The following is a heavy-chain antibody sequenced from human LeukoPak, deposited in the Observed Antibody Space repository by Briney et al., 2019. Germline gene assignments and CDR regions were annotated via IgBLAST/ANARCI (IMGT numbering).Heavy chain of an antibody. J-gene: IGHJ3*02. V-gene: IGHV4-61*02. D-gene: IGHD6-19*01. CDR2: IYTSGST. CDR3: ARISTGYSSGWYQGVAAAFDI. CDR1: GGSTSSGSYY. Sequence: SETLSLTCTVSGGSTSSGSYYWSWIRQPAGKGLEWIGRIYTSGSTNYNPSLKSRVTISVDTSKNQFSLKLSSVTAADTAVYYCARISTGYSSGWYQGVAAAFDIWGQGTMVTVSS.